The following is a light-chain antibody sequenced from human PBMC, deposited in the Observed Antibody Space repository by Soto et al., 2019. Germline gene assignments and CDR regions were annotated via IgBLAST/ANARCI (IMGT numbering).Light chain of an antibody. V-gene: IGLV2-14*01. CDR3: SSYTSSSTLGV. J-gene: IGLJ1*01. CDR1: SSDVGGYNY. Sequence: QSALTQPTSVSGSPGQSITISCTGTSSDVGGYNYVSCYQQHPGKPPKLMIYEVSNRPSGVSNRFSGSKSGNTASLTISGLQAEDEADYYCSSYTSSSTLGVFGTGTKLTVL. CDR2: EVS.